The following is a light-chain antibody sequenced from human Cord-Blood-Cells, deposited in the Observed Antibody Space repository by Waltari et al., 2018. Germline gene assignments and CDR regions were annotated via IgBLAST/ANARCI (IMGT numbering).Light chain of an antibody. CDR2: DAS. J-gene: IGKJ2*01. V-gene: IGKV1-5*01. CDR1: QSISSW. Sequence: QSPSTLSASVGDRVTITCRASQSISSWLAWYQQKPGKAPKLLIYDASSLESGVPSRFSGSGSGTEFTLTISSLQPDDFATYYCQQYNSYPYTFGQGTKLEIK. CDR3: QQYNSYPYT.